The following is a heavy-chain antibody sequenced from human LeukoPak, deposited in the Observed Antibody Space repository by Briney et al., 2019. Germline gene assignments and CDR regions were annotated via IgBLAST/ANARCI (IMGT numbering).Heavy chain of an antibody. J-gene: IGHJ3*02. CDR2: ISIGSSTI. D-gene: IGHD2-2*01. Sequence: GGSLRLSCAASGFTFGSYWMNWVRQAPGKGLEWVSYISIGSSTIYYADSVKGRFTISRDNAKKSLYLQMNSLRAEDTAVYYCVRAPTHTNAFDIWGQGTMVTVSS. V-gene: IGHV3-48*04. CDR3: VRAPTHTNAFDI. CDR1: GFTFGSYW.